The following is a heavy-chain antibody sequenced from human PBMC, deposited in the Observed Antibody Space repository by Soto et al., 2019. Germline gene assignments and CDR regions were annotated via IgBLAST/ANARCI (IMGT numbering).Heavy chain of an antibody. Sequence: SETRYLTCTVSADSISRGSYRWGRLRHPRGKGLEWIGTIYSSAMTHYNPYFNSRVTLYVATSKSHFSLRLYSVTAAATAVYYCARLPFVIMAPVTGIFWGRGTLVTVSS. CDR3: ARLPFVIMAPVTGIF. D-gene: IGHD5-12*01. V-gene: IGHV4-39*02. J-gene: IGHJ4*02. CDR1: ADSISRGSYR. CDR2: IYSSAMT.